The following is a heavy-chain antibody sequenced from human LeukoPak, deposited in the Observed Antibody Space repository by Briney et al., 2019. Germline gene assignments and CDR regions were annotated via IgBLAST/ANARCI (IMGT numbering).Heavy chain of an antibody. CDR2: ISGSGNST. V-gene: IGHV3-23*01. CDR3: ATDPRGVIGSRFIDY. D-gene: IGHD2-21*01. J-gene: IGHJ4*02. Sequence: PGGSLRLSCAASGFTFRGFDMSWVRQAPGKGLEWVSMISGSGNSTYYADSVKGRFTISRDNSKNTLFLRMNSLRAEDTGVYFCATDPRGVIGSRFIDYWGEGTLVTVSS. CDR1: GFTFRGFD.